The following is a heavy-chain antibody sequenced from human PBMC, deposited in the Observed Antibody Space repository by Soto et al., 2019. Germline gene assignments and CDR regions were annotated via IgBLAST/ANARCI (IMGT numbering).Heavy chain of an antibody. V-gene: IGHV3-66*01. J-gene: IGHJ4*02. CDR3: SRDYVGYYDY. CDR1: GFTVSSNY. CDR2: IYSGGST. D-gene: IGHD3-22*01. Sequence: EVQLVESGGGLVQPGGSLRLSCAASGFTVSSNYMSWVRQAPGKGLEWVSVIYSGGSTYYADSVKGRFTISRANSKNTLYLQMNSLRAEDTAVYYCSRDYVGYYDYWGQGTLVTVYS.